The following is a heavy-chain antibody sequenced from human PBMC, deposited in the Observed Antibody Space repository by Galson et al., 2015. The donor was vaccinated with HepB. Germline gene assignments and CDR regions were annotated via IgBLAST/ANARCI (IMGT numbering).Heavy chain of an antibody. CDR2: IDPSDSYT. V-gene: IGHV5-10-1*01. Sequence: QSGAEVKKPGESLSISCKGSGYSFTNYWIIWVRQMPGKGLGWMGRIDPSDSYTNYSPSFQGLVTISTDKSISTAYLHWSSLKASDNAMYFCARTARGEQLWAPYGLDVWGQGTTVIVS. CDR1: GYSFTNYW. J-gene: IGHJ6*02. D-gene: IGHD5-18*01. CDR3: ARTARGEQLWAPYGLDV.